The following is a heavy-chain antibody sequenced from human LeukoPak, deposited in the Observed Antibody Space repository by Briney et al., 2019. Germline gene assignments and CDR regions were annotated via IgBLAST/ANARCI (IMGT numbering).Heavy chain of an antibody. CDR2: INWNSGSK. CDR1: GFTFYDYD. CDR3: AKGPLWSGSQSYYYYMDV. J-gene: IGHJ6*03. Sequence: GGSLRLSCAGSGFTFYDYDMGWVRQAPGKGLEWVSGINWNSGSKGYAHSVKGRFTISRDNAKTYLYLQMNSLRAEDTALYYCAKGPLWSGSQSYYYYMDVWGKGTTVTVSS. D-gene: IGHD3-3*01. V-gene: IGHV3-20*04.